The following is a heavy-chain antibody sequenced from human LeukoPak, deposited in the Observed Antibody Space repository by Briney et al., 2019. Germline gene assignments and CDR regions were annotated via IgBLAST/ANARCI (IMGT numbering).Heavy chain of an antibody. J-gene: IGHJ4*02. Sequence: ASVKVSCKASGYTFTDYYMHWVQQAPGKGLEWMGLVDPEDGETIYAEKFQGRVTITADTSTDTAYMELSSLRSEDTAVYYCATDFIAAAGTYWGQGTLVTVSS. CDR2: VDPEDGET. D-gene: IGHD6-13*01. CDR3: ATDFIAAAGTY. CDR1: GYTFTDYY. V-gene: IGHV1-69-2*01.